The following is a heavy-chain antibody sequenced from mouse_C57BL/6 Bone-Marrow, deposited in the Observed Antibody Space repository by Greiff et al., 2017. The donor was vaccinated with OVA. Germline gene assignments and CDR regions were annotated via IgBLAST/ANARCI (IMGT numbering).Heavy chain of an antibody. CDR3: TTLGRDY. V-gene: IGHV14-4*01. Sequence: EVQLQESGAELVRPGASVKLSCTASGFNIKDDYMHWVKQRPEQGLEWIGWIDPENGDTEYASKFQGKATITADTSSNTAYLQLSSLTSEDTAVYYCTTLGRDYWGQGTTLTVSS. D-gene: IGHD4-1*01. CDR2: IDPENGDT. J-gene: IGHJ2*01. CDR1: GFNIKDDY.